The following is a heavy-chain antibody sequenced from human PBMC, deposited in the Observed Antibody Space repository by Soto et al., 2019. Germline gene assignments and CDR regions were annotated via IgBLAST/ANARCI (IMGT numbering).Heavy chain of an antibody. Sequence: GGSLRLSCATSGFTFSSNGMSWVRQAPGKGLDWVSGISGSGRNTYYADSVKGRFTISRDNSKNTLFLQMNSLRAEDTAVYYCARGPTMELDYWGQGTLVTVSS. D-gene: IGHD3-10*01. J-gene: IGHJ4*02. CDR1: GFTFSSNG. CDR3: ARGPTMELDY. CDR2: ISGSGRNT. V-gene: IGHV3-23*01.